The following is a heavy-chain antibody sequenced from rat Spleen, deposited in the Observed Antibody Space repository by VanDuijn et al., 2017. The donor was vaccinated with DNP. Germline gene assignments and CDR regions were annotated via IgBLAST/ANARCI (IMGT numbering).Heavy chain of an antibody. CDR3: ARAHDGTYYYGSYFDF. V-gene: IGHV2-1*01. CDR1: GFSLRINS. CDR2: IWSGGST. D-gene: IGHD1-12*02. Sequence: QVQLKESGPGLVQASQTLSLTCSVSGFSLRINSVHWVRQPLGKGLEWVGTIWSGGSTDYNSALKSRLSISRDTSKSQVFLKMNSVQTEDTAMYFCARAHDGTYYYGSYFDFWGQGVMVTVSS. J-gene: IGHJ2*01.